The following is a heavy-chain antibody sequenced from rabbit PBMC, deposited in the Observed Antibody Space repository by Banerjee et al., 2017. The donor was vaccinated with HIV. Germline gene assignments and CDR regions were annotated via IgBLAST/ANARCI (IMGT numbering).Heavy chain of an antibody. V-gene: IGHV1S7*01. CDR1: GFSFSSYY. D-gene: IGHD4-2*01. Sequence: QSLEESGGDLVKPEGSLTLTCTASGFSFSSYYMNWVRQAPGKGLEWIGRIYAGKGSSDYANWVNGRFTISSDSAQNTVDLQMNSLTAADTATYFCARDLGGVAGWNFNLWGQGTLVTVS. CDR3: ARDLGGVAGWNFNL. CDR2: IYAGKGSS. J-gene: IGHJ4*01.